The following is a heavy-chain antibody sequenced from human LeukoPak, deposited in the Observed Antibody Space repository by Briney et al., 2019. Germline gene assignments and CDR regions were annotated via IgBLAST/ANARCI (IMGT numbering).Heavy chain of an antibody. CDR1: GFTFSGYA. Sequence: TGGSLRLSCAASGFTFSGYAMHWVRQAPGKGLEWVAVISYDGSNKYYADSVKGRFTISRDNSKNTLYLQMNSLRAEDTAVYYCARDSGSITMIVVVITYYFDYWGQGTLVTVSS. CDR3: ARDSGSITMIVVVITYYFDY. J-gene: IGHJ4*02. CDR2: ISYDGSNK. D-gene: IGHD3-22*01. V-gene: IGHV3-30*04.